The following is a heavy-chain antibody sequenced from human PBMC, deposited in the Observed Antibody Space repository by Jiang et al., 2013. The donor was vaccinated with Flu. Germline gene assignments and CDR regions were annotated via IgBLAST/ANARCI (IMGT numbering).Heavy chain of an antibody. CDR1: GGSISSSSYY. Sequence: LLKPSETLSLTCTVSGGSISSSSYYWGWIRQPPGKGLEWIGSIYYSGSTYYNPSLKSRVTISVDTSKNQFSLKLSSVTAADTAVYYCASGAYYDSSGPMSPTPAGWFDPWGQGTLVTVSS. J-gene: IGHJ5*02. V-gene: IGHV4-39*01. CDR3: ASGAYYDSSGPMSPTPAGWFDP. CDR2: IYYSGST. D-gene: IGHD3-22*01.